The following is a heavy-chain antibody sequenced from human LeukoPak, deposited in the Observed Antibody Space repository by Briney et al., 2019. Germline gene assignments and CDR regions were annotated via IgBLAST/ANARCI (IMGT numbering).Heavy chain of an antibody. V-gene: IGHV4-4*07. D-gene: IGHD2-2*01. CDR1: GGSISSYY. Sequence: SETLSLTCTVSGGSISSYYWSWIRQPAGKGLEWIGRIYTSGSTNYNPSLKSRVTISVDMSKNQFSLKVTSMTAADTAVYYCASSVVVPSAADYWGQGTLVTVSS. CDR2: IYTSGST. J-gene: IGHJ4*02. CDR3: ASSVVVPSAADY.